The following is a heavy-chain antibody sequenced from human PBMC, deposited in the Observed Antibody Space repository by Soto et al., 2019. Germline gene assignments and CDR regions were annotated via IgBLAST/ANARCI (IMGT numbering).Heavy chain of an antibody. D-gene: IGHD3-10*01. Sequence: QVQLVQSGAEVKKPGSSVKVSCKASGGTFSTYTINWVRQAPGQGLEWMGRINPILGIAIYAQKFQGRVTITADKFTSTAYMEQSTLRSEDTAVYYCARAAALGRAGYFDCWGEGTLVTVSS. J-gene: IGHJ4*02. V-gene: IGHV1-69*02. CDR3: ARAAALGRAGYFDC. CDR1: GGTFSTYT. CDR2: INPILGIA.